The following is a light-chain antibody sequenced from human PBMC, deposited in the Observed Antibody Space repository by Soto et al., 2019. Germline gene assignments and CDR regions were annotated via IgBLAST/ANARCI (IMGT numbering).Light chain of an antibody. Sequence: DIQMTQSPSSLSASVGDRVTISCRASQSINNIYLNWYQHKPGKAPKLLIYATSNLQSGVPSRFRRRGSGTDFTLTISSLQAEDFATYFCQQSSSTPQTFGQGTKVEVK. V-gene: IGKV1-39*01. J-gene: IGKJ1*01. CDR3: QQSSSTPQT. CDR2: ATS. CDR1: QSINNIY.